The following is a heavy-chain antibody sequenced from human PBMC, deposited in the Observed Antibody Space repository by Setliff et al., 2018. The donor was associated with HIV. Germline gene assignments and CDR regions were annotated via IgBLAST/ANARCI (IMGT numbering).Heavy chain of an antibody. V-gene: IGHV4-31*03. CDR2: IYYSGST. J-gene: IGHJ5*02. CDR3: ARGYSSSLGWFDP. Sequence: SCTVSGGSITSGGYYWSWIRQHPGKGLEWIGYIYYSGSTYYNPSLKSRVSISVDTSKNQFSLKLSSVTAADTAVYYCARGYSSSLGWFDPWGQGTLVTVSS. CDR1: GGSITSGGYY. D-gene: IGHD6-6*01.